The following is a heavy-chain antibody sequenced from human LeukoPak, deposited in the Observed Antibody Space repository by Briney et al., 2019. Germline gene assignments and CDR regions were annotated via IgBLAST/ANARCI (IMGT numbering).Heavy chain of an antibody. V-gene: IGHV3-7*01. CDR1: GFTFSMYW. D-gene: IGHD2-2*01. CDR3: ARHTPLREVEPADRGNYLSYYGMDV. CDR2: IKQDGSEN. J-gene: IGHJ6*02. Sequence: SGGSLRLSCAASGFTFSMYWMNWVRQSPGKGLEWVADIKQDGSENYYVDSVKGRFTISRDNAKNSLYLQMDSLRGEDTAVYYCARHTPLREVEPADRGNYLSYYGMDVWGQGTTVTVSS.